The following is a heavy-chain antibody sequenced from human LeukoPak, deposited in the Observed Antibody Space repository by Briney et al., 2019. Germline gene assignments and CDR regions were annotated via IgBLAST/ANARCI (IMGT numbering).Heavy chain of an antibody. CDR2: ISAYNGNT. Sequence: ASVKVSCKASGYTFTSYGISWVRQAPGQGLEWMGWISAYNGNTNYAQKLQGRVTMTTDTSTSTAYMELRSLRSDDTAVYYCARDRPSSYYDFWSGYSPRDGMDVWGQGTTVTASS. J-gene: IGHJ6*02. D-gene: IGHD3-3*01. CDR3: ARDRPSSYYDFWSGYSPRDGMDV. CDR1: GYTFTSYG. V-gene: IGHV1-18*01.